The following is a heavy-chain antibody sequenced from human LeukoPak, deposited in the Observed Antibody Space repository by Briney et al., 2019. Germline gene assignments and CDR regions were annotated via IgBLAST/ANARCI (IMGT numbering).Heavy chain of an antibody. CDR1: GGSISSYY. Sequence: PSETLSLTCTVSGGSISSYYWSWSRQPPGKGLEWIGYIYYSGSTNYNPSLKSRVTISVETSKNQFSLKLSSVTAADTAVYYCAREARYYYDSSGYYEAWGQGTPVTVSS. J-gene: IGHJ5*02. CDR2: IYYSGST. V-gene: IGHV4-59*01. D-gene: IGHD3-22*01. CDR3: AREARYYYDSSGYYEA.